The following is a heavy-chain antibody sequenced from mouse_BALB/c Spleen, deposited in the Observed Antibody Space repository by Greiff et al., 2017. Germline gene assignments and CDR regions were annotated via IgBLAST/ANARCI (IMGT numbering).Heavy chain of an antibody. Sequence: QVQLQQSGAELVRPGTSVKISCKASGYTFTNYWLGWVKQRPGHGLEWIGDIYPGGGYTNYNEKFKGKATLTADTSSSTAYMQLSSLTSEDSAVYFCARFGNYSYWYFDVWGAGTTVTVSS. CDR2: IYPGGGYT. CDR1: GYTFTNYW. V-gene: IGHV1-63*02. J-gene: IGHJ1*01. D-gene: IGHD2-1*01. CDR3: ARFGNYSYWYFDV.